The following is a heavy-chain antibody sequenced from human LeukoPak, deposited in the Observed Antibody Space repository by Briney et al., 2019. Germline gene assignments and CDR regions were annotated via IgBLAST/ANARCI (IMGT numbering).Heavy chain of an antibody. V-gene: IGHV4-59*12. CDR3: ASLITGTGSDFDY. D-gene: IGHD1-20*01. CDR1: GGSISSYY. Sequence: SETLSLTCTVSGGSISSYYWSWIRQPPGKGLEWIGYIYHSGSTYYNPSLKSRVTISVDRSKNQFSLKLSSVTAADTAVYYCASLITGTGSDFDYWGQGTLVTVSS. J-gene: IGHJ4*02. CDR2: IYHSGST.